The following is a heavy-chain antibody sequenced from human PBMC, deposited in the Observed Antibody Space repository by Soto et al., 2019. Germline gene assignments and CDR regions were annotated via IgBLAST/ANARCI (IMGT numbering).Heavy chain of an antibody. V-gene: IGHV1-46*01. J-gene: IGHJ6*02. Sequence: QVQLVQSGAEVKKPGASVKVSCKASGYTFTNYYMHWVRQAPGQGLEWMGFINPSGGSTIYAQKFQGRVTLARDTSTSTVYMELSSLRSEDTAVYFCARDAYYYGSGSLAVYYYGMDVWGQGTTVTVS. CDR1: GYTFTNYY. CDR2: INPSGGST. CDR3: ARDAYYYGSGSLAVYYYGMDV. D-gene: IGHD3-10*01.